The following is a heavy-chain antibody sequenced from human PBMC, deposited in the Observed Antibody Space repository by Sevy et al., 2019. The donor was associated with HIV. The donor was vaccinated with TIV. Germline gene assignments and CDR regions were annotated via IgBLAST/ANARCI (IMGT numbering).Heavy chain of an antibody. D-gene: IGHD3-22*01. J-gene: IGHJ3*02. CDR1: GYTVTSYD. CDR3: ARVRGITLITGGAFDI. CDR2: TNPNSGNT. Sequence: ASVKVSCKASGYTVTSYDINWVRQATGQGLEWMGWTNPNSGNTGYAQKFQGRVTITRNTSINTAYMELSSLRSEDTAVYYCARVRGITLITGGAFDIWGQGTMVTVSS. V-gene: IGHV1-8*03.